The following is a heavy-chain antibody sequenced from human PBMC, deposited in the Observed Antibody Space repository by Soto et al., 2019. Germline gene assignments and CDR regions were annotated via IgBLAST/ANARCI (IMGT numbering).Heavy chain of an antibody. CDR1: GFTFSSYA. CDR3: VRGPAGIISWFDP. Sequence: GGSLRLSCAASGFTFSSYAMHWVRQAPGKGLEYVSAISSNGGSTYYADSVKGRFTISRDNSKNTLYLQMGSLRAEDMAVYYCVRGPAGIISWFDPWGQGTLVTVSS. V-gene: IGHV3-64*02. D-gene: IGHD3-10*01. J-gene: IGHJ5*02. CDR2: ISSNGGST.